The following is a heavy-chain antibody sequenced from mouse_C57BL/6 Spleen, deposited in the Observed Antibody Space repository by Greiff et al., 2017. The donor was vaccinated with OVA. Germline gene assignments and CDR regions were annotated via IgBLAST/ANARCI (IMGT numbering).Heavy chain of an antibody. Sequence: EVQLQQSGAELVRPGASVKLSCTASGFNIKDDYMHWVKQRPEQGLEWIGWIDPENGDTEYASKFQGKATITADTSSNTAYLQLSSLTSKDTAVYYCSYDGYLWFAYWGQGTLVTVSA. D-gene: IGHD2-3*01. CDR2: IDPENGDT. V-gene: IGHV14-4*01. CDR3: SYDGYLWFAY. CDR1: GFNIKDDY. J-gene: IGHJ3*01.